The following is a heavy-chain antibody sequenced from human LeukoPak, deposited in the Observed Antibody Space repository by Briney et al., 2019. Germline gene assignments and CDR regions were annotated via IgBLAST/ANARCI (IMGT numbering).Heavy chain of an antibody. D-gene: IGHD6-19*01. V-gene: IGHV1-69*13. Sequence: GASVKVSCKASGGTFSSYAISWVRQAPGQGLEWMGGIIPIFGTANYAQKFQGRVTITADESTSTAYMELSSLRSEDTAVYYCASDRGYSSGWDYWGQGTLVTVSS. CDR2: IIPIFGTA. CDR1: GGTFSSYA. J-gene: IGHJ4*02. CDR3: ASDRGYSSGWDY.